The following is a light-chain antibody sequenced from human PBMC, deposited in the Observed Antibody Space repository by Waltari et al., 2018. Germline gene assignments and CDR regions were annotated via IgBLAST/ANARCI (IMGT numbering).Light chain of an antibody. CDR1: QSVLYSSNNKNY. CDR3: QQYYSTPFT. CDR2: WAS. J-gene: IGKJ4*01. V-gene: IGKV4-1*01. Sequence: DIVMTQSPDSLAVSLGERATINCKSSQSVLYSSNNKNYLAWYQQKPGQPPKRLSYWASTRESGVPDRFSGSGSGTDFTLTISSLQAEDVAVYYCQQYYSTPFTFGGGTKVEVK.